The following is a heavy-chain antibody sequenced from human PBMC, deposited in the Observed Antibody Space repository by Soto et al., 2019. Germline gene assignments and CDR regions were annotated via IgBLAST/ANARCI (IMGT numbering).Heavy chain of an antibody. D-gene: IGHD1-26*01. Sequence: GGSLRLSCATSGFDFNDYDMFWVRQPTGKGLEWVSAIGTKADTFYPDSVKGRFTISRENARNSLYLQMNSLRAGDTGVYYCARSPSGSYPSGNALDIWGQGTMVTVSS. V-gene: IGHV3-13*01. CDR1: GFDFNDYD. J-gene: IGHJ3*02. CDR2: IGTKADT. CDR3: ARSPSGSYPSGNALDI.